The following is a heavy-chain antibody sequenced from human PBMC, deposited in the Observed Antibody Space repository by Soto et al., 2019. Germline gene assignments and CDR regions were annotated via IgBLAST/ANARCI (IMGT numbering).Heavy chain of an antibody. Sequence: PSETLSLTCAVSGGSISSGGYSWSWLRQPPGKGLEWIGYIFHTATTTYNPSLKNRVTISVDASKSQFYLKLRSVTAADTAVYYCARGMAEEQIFYYFDYWGQGALVTVS. D-gene: IGHD3-9*01. CDR2: IFHTATT. CDR3: ARGMAEEQIFYYFDY. J-gene: IGHJ4*02. CDR1: GGSISSGGYS. V-gene: IGHV4-30-2*01.